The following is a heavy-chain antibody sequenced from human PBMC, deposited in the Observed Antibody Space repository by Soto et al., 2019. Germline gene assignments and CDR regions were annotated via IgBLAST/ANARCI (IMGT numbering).Heavy chain of an antibody. CDR2: IIPILGIA. Sequence: ASVKVSCKASGGTFSSYTISWVRQAPGQGLEWMGRIIPILGIANYAQKFQGRVTITADKSTSTAYMELSSLRSEDTAVYYCAKDILTGYSWVRAFDIWGQGTMVTVSS. CDR3: AKDILTGYSWVRAFDI. D-gene: IGHD3-9*01. V-gene: IGHV1-69*02. J-gene: IGHJ3*02. CDR1: GGTFSSYT.